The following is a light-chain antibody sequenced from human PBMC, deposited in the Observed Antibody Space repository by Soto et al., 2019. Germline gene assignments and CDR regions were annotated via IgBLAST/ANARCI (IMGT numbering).Light chain of an antibody. CDR1: SRDVGAYNY. Sequence: QSALTQPASVSGSPGQSITISCTGTSRDVGAYNYVSWYQQHPGSAPKLMIYEVSNRPSGVSNRFSGSKSGNTASLTISGLQAEDAADYYCSSYTSSSTLVFGGGTKLTVL. V-gene: IGLV2-14*01. CDR3: SSYTSSSTLV. CDR2: EVS. J-gene: IGLJ3*02.